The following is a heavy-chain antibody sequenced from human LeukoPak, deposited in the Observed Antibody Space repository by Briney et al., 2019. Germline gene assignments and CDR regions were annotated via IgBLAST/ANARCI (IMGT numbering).Heavy chain of an antibody. Sequence: ASVKVSCKASGYTFSSYGIISLRQSPRQGREGREWNSAYNGNTNYAQRLQGRVTMNTDTSTSTAYMELRSLSSDDTAVSYCARMPKYSSSPAFDYWGQGILVTVSS. CDR1: GYTFSSYG. D-gene: IGHD6-6*01. CDR2: NSAYNGNT. V-gene: IGHV1-18*01. J-gene: IGHJ4*02. CDR3: ARMPKYSSSPAFDY.